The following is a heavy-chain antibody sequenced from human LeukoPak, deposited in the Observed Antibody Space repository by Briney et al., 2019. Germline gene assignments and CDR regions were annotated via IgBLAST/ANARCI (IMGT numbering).Heavy chain of an antibody. CDR1: GYSISSGYY. D-gene: IGHD4-11*01. CDR2: IYHSGST. Sequence: PSETPSLTCAVSGYSISSGYYWGWIRQPPGKGLEWIGSIYHSGSTYYNPSLKSRVTMSVDTSKNQFSLKLTSVTAADTAVYYCARAYSNWFDPWGQGTLVTVSS. V-gene: IGHV4-38-2*01. CDR3: ARAYSNWFDP. J-gene: IGHJ5*02.